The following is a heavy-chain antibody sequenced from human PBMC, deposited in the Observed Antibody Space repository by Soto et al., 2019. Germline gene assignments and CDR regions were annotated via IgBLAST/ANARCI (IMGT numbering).Heavy chain of an antibody. Sequence: SETLSLTCAVSGGSISSGGYSWSWIRQPPGKGLEWIGYIYHSGSTYYNPSLKSRVTISADTSKNHFSLKLSSVTAADAVVYFCARLSYSSGSVIPVAQYTTDVWGQGTTVTVSS. CDR1: GGSISSGGYS. CDR3: ARLSYSSGSVIPVAQYTTDV. V-gene: IGHV4-30-2*02. J-gene: IGHJ6*02. D-gene: IGHD6-19*01. CDR2: IYHSGST.